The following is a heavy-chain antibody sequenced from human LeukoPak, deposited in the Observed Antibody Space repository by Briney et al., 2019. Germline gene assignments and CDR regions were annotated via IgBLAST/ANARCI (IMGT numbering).Heavy chain of an antibody. Sequence: GGSLRLSCAASGFTFSRYAMSWVRQAPGKGLEWVSAISGSGASTYYADSVKGRFTISRDNSKNTLYLQMNSLRVEDTAVYYCAKVRGYDSSGYYSYWGQGTLVTVSS. V-gene: IGHV3-23*01. J-gene: IGHJ4*02. D-gene: IGHD3-22*01. CDR2: ISGSGAST. CDR1: GFTFSRYA. CDR3: AKVRGYDSSGYYSY.